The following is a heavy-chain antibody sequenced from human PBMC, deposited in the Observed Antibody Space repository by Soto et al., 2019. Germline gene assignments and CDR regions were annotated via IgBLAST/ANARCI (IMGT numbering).Heavy chain of an antibody. CDR2: ISAYNGNT. CDR1: GYTFTSYG. J-gene: IGHJ3*02. V-gene: IGHV1-18*01. CDR3: ARDVRIVVVKEANDAFDI. D-gene: IGHD3-22*01. Sequence: ASVKVSCKASGYTFTSYGISWVRRAPGQGLEWMGWISAYNGNTNYAQKLQGRVTMTTDTSTSTAYMELRSLRSDDTAVYYCARDVRIVVVKEANDAFDIWGQGTMVTVSS.